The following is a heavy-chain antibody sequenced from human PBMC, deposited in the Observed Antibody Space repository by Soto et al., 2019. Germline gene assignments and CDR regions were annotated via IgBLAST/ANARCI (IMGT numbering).Heavy chain of an antibody. J-gene: IGHJ6*03. V-gene: IGHV1-3*01. CDR3: ARDRTGMHRGYYYDYMDV. CDR2: INAGNGNT. D-gene: IGHD3-9*01. CDR1: GYTFPSYA. Sequence: ASVKVSCKASGYTFPSYAMHWVRQAPGQRLEWMGWINAGNGNTKYSQKFQGRVTITRDTSAGTAYMELSSLRSEDTAVYYCARDRTGMHRGYYYDYMDVWGKGTTVTVSS.